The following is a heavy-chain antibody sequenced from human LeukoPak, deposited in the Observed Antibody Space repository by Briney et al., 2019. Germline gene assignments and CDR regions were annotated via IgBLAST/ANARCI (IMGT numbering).Heavy chain of an antibody. V-gene: IGHV3-30*02. J-gene: IGHJ3*02. CDR1: GFTFSSYG. CDR2: IRYDGSNK. CDR3: AKAPYLVVPAVPDAFDI. D-gene: IGHD2-2*01. Sequence: GSLRLSCAASGFTFSSYGMHWVRQAPGKGLEWVAFIRYDGSNKYYADSVKGRFTISRDNSKNTLYLQMNSLRAEDTAVYYCAKAPYLVVPAVPDAFDIWGQGTMVTVSS.